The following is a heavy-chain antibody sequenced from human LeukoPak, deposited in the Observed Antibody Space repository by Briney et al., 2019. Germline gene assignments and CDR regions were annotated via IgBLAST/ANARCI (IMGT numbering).Heavy chain of an antibody. V-gene: IGHV7-4-1*02. D-gene: IGHD3-22*01. J-gene: IGHJ4*02. Sequence: ASVKVSCKASGYTFNRYGMNWVRQAPGQGLEWMGWINTNTGNPTYAQGFTGRFVFSLDTSVSTAYLQISSLKAEDTAVYYCARGGDSSGYYYAAYFDYWGQGTLVTVSS. CDR3: ARGGDSSGYYYAAYFDY. CDR2: INTNTGNP. CDR1: GYTFNRYG.